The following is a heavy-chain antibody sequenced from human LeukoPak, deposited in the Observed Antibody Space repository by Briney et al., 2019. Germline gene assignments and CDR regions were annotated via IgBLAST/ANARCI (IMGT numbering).Heavy chain of an antibody. CDR2: INHSGST. V-gene: IGHV4-34*01. D-gene: IGHD3-9*01. CDR3: ARVVLRYFDWLLSAYHFDY. J-gene: IGHJ4*02. CDR1: GGSFSGYY. Sequence: SETLSLTCAVYGGSFSGYYWSWIRQPPGKGLEWIGEINHSGSTNYNPSLKSRVTISVDTSKNQFSLKLSSVTAADTAVYYCARVVLRYFDWLLSAYHFDYWGQGTLVTVSS.